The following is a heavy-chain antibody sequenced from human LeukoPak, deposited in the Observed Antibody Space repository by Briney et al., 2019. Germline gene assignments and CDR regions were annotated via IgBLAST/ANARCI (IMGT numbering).Heavy chain of an antibody. CDR1: GFTFSSYW. CDR3: ARDLGTMVRGVSDY. Sequence: GGSLRLSCAASGFTFSSYWMSWVRQAPGKGLEWVANIKQDGSEKYYVDSVKGRFTISRDNAKNSLYLQMNSLRAEDTAVYYCARDLGTMVRGVSDYWGQGTLVTVPS. V-gene: IGHV3-7*01. D-gene: IGHD3-10*01. CDR2: IKQDGSEK. J-gene: IGHJ4*02.